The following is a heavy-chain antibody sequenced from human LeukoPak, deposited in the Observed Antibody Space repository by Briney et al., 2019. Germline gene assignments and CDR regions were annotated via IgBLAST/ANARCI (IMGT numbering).Heavy chain of an antibody. CDR3: ATDRGAYCDGDRLDY. CDR1: GFTFTSSA. CDR2: IVVGSGNT. Sequence: RASVKVSCKASGFTFTSSAMQWVRQARGQRLEWIGWIVVGSGNTNYARKFQERVTITRDMSASTAYMELSSLRSEDTAVYYCATDRGAYCDGDRLDYWGQGTLVTVSS. J-gene: IGHJ4*02. V-gene: IGHV1-58*02. D-gene: IGHD2-21*02.